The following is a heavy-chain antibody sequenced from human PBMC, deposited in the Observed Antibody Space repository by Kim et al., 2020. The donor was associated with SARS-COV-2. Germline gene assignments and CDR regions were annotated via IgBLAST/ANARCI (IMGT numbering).Heavy chain of an antibody. CDR1: GHPIPSDNW. D-gene: IGHD3-10*01. CDR3: MKGVGSVAYGDF. CDR2: MNHAGRA. Sequence: SETLSLTCAASGHPIPSDNWWTWYRQPPGPGLEWLGEMNHAGRANFNPSLKSRATISIDRSKNNFSLKLSSVTAADTAVYYCMKGVGSVAYGDFWGQGTPVTVSS. J-gene: IGHJ4*02. V-gene: IGHV4-4*02.